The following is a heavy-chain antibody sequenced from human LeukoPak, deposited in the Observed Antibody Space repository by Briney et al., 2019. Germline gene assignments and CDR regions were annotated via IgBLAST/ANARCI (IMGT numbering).Heavy chain of an antibody. J-gene: IGHJ3*02. CDR2: INPNSGGT. D-gene: IGHD5-12*01. CDR3: AREYSGYDGPRDAFDI. V-gene: IGHV1-2*02. Sequence: ASVKVSCKASGYTFTGYYMHWVRQAPGQGLEWMGWINPNSGGTNYVQKFQGRVTMTRDTSISTAYMELSRLRSDDTAVYYCAREYSGYDGPRDAFDIWGQGTMVTVSS. CDR1: GYTFTGYY.